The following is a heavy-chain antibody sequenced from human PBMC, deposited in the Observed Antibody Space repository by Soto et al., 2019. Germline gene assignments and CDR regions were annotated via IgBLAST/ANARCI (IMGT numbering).Heavy chain of an antibody. V-gene: IGHV3-23*01. CDR1: TMSFCGYA. CDR3: AKETDLCGDLKI. CDR2: ISGSGSST. D-gene: IGHD2-21*01. Sequence: GAPRLSCAASTMSFCGYAMTSVRQAPGKGLEWVSGISGSGSSTYYADSVKGRFTISRDNSKNTLYLQMNGLRVEDSAVYYCAKETDLCGDLKIWGQGTLVTVSS. J-gene: IGHJ4*02.